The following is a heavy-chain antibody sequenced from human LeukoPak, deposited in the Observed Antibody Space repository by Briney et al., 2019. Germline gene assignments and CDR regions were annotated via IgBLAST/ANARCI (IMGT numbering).Heavy chain of an antibody. V-gene: IGHV3-23*01. D-gene: IGHD2/OR15-2a*01. CDR3: AKARGNYFTHLGY. CDR1: GFTFTNYA. Sequence: GGSLRLSCAASGFTFTNYAMSWVRQAPGKGLEWVSTVTGSGDSTFYAVSVKGRFTISRDNSKNTLFLQMNSLRAEDTAVYYCAKARGNYFTHLGYWGQGTLLTVSS. CDR2: VTGSGDST. J-gene: IGHJ4*02.